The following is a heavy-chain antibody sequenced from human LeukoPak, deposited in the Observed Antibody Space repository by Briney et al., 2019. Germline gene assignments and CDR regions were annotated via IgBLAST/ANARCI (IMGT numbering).Heavy chain of an antibody. CDR3: ARSRGSYNNWFDP. D-gene: IGHD3-16*01. J-gene: IGHJ5*02. CDR1: GYSFTSYL. V-gene: IGHV5-51*01. CDR2: IYPGDSDT. Sequence: GESLKISCKGSGYSFTSYLIGWVRQMLVKGLEWLGIIYPGDSDTRYSPSFQVQVTISADKTISPAYLQWRSLKASDTSMYYCARSRGSYNNWFDPWGQGTLATVSS.